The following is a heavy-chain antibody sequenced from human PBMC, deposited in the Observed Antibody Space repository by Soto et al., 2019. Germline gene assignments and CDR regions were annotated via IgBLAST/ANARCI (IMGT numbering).Heavy chain of an antibody. J-gene: IGHJ6*02. CDR1: GYKFISHS. D-gene: IGHD2-21*01. CDR3: ARGAFWGGAPGCRDMDV. V-gene: IGHV1-18*01. CDR2: ISAYNGNT. Sequence: QIQLVQSGGEVKKPGASVKVSCKSSGYKFISHSITWVRQAPGQGLEWMGRISAYNGNTNYAQKLQGRVTRTTDTCTNTAYMELRSLRSDDTAVYYCARGAFWGGAPGCRDMDVWGQGTTVTVSS.